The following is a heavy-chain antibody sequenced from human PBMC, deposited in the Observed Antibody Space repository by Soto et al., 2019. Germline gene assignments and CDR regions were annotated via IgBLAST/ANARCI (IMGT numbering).Heavy chain of an antibody. D-gene: IGHD3-16*01. Sequence: EVQLVESGGNLIQPGGSLRLSCAASGFTFSGSWMHWVRQAPGKGLVWVSRIDSDGSYTTYADSVRGRFTISRDNAKNTLYLQMNGLRADDTAVYYCASRFNGGQPIWGQGTLVTVSS. CDR1: GFTFSGSW. V-gene: IGHV3-74*01. J-gene: IGHJ4*02. CDR3: ASRFNGGQPI. CDR2: IDSDGSYT.